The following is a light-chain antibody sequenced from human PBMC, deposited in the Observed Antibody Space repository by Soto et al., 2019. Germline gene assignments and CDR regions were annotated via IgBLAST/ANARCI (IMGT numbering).Light chain of an antibody. V-gene: IGLV2-23*02. CDR3: CSYAGNRRV. Sequence: QSVLTQPASVSGSPGQSITISCTGTSSDVGGYNYVSWYQQHPDKAPKLMIYEVNKRPSGVSYRFSGSKSGNTASLTISALQAEDEADYFCCSYAGNRRVFGGGTKLTVL. CDR1: SSDVGGYNY. J-gene: IGLJ3*02. CDR2: EVN.